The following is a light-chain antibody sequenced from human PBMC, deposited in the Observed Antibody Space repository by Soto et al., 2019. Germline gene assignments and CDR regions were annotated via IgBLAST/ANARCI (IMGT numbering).Light chain of an antibody. Sequence: QSALTQPASVSGSPGQSITISCTGTSSDVGTYNYVSWYQQHPGKAPKLMIYDVSYRPSGVSDRFSGSKSDNTASLTISGLQAEDEADYYCSSYTSSSTSVVFGGGTQLTVL. CDR1: SSDVGTYNY. J-gene: IGLJ2*01. CDR3: SSYTSSSTSVV. V-gene: IGLV2-14*01. CDR2: DVS.